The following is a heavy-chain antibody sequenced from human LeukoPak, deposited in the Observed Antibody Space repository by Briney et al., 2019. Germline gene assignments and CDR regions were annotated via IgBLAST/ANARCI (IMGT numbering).Heavy chain of an antibody. CDR1: GGSISSYY. J-gene: IGHJ4*02. CDR3: ARDAAAAGHFDY. V-gene: IGHV4-59*01. D-gene: IGHD6-13*01. CDR2: IYYSGST. Sequence: PSETLSLTCTVSGGSISSYYWSWIRQPPGKGLEWIGYIYYSGSTNYNPSLKSRVTISVDTSKNQFSLKLSSVTAADTAVYYCARDAAAAGHFDYWGQGTLVTVSS.